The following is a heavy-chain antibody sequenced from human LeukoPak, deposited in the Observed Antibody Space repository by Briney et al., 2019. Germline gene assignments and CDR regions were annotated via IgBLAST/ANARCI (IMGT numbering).Heavy chain of an antibody. Sequence: SETLSLTCAVYGGSFSGYYWSWIRQPPGKGLEWIGEINHSGSTNYNPSLKSRVTISVDTSKNQFSLRLSSVTAADTAVYYCARGGTRFIYCSSTSCKNYMDVWGKGTTVTVSS. CDR2: INHSGST. V-gene: IGHV4-34*01. CDR3: ARGGTRFIYCSSTSCKNYMDV. D-gene: IGHD2-2*01. J-gene: IGHJ6*03. CDR1: GGSFSGYY.